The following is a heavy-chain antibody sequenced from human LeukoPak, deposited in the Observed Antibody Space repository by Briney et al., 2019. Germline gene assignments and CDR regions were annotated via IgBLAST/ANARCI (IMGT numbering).Heavy chain of an antibody. CDR2: VADTGGNT. J-gene: IGHJ4*02. CDR1: GFTFSSYA. CDR3: AKGTVRSCSGPSCYPLDS. V-gene: IGHV3-23*01. D-gene: IGHD2-15*01. Sequence: GGSLRLSCAASGFTFSSYAMTWVRQAPVKGLEWLSVVADTGGNTYHADSVKGRFTISRDNSKNTVYLEMNSLRVEDTAVYYCAKGTVRSCSGPSCYPLDSWGQGTLVTVSS.